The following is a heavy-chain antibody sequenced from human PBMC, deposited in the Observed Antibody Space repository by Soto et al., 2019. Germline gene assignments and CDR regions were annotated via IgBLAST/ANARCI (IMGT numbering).Heavy chain of an antibody. V-gene: IGHV4-39*01. CDR3: AREGYINGQRGHFDY. D-gene: IGHD2-2*02. Sequence: QLQLQESSPGLVKPSETLSLTCTVSGGSIGSNFYNWGWIRQPPGKGLEWIGGLFYSGSTYYNPSLKSRVTISVDTSKDQLSLELSSVTAADTAVYSCAREGYINGQRGHFDYWGQGTLVTVSS. J-gene: IGHJ4*02. CDR1: GGSIGSNFYN. CDR2: LFYSGST.